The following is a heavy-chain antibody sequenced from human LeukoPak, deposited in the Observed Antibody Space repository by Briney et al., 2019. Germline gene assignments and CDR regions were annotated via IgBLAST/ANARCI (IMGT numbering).Heavy chain of an antibody. J-gene: IGHJ3*01. CDR2: ISSNGRNT. CDR3: ARDIELST. CDR1: GFNFADSA. Sequence: PGGSLRLSCAASGFNFADSAMSWVRQTPRKGLEWVSLISSNGRNTYYGDSVKGRFTISRDNSKDTVYLQMNSLRAEDTAIFYCARDIELSTWGPGTMVTASP. V-gene: IGHV3-23*01. D-gene: IGHD5-12*01.